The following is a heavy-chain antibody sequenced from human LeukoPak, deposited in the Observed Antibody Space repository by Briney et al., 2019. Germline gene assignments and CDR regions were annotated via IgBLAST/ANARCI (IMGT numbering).Heavy chain of an antibody. CDR2: ISGGGDTT. CDR1: GFTFSNHA. J-gene: IGHJ5*02. D-gene: IGHD2-21*01. CDR3: AKEPQHCGGVTCTSRIARGYAWFDP. Sequence: GGSLRLSCGVSGFTFSNHAMSWVRQSSGKGLEWVSDISGGGDTTYYADSVKGRFTISRDNSKNMLYLQMNSLRAEDTAVYYCAKEPQHCGGVTCTSRIARGYAWFDPWGQGTLVTVSS. V-gene: IGHV3-23*01.